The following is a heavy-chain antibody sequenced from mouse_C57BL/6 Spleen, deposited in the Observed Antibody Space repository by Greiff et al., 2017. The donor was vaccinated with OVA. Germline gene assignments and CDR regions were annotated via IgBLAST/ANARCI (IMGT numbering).Heavy chain of an antibody. Sequence: VQLKESGTVLARPGASVKMSCKTSGYTFTSYWMHWVKQRPGQGLEWIGAIYPGNSDTSYNQKFKGKAKLTAVTSASTAYMQLRSLTTEDSAVYYGTRENDSGSSYVAGFAYWGQGTLVTVSA. CDR3: TRENDSGSSYVAGFAY. CDR1: GYTFTSYW. D-gene: IGHD1-1*01. V-gene: IGHV1-5*01. CDR2: IYPGNSDT. J-gene: IGHJ3*01.